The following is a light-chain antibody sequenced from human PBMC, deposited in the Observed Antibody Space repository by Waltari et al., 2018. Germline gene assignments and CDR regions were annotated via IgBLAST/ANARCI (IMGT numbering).Light chain of an antibody. CDR2: VNSDGSH. Sequence: QLILTQSPSASASLGASVTLTCTLSSGHSSNVLAWLQQQPEKGPRFLMMVNSDGSHRKGDEIPSRFSGSSSGAERYLSISSLQSEDEADYFCQTGGHGTWVFGGGTKLTVL. J-gene: IGLJ3*02. CDR1: SGHSSNV. V-gene: IGLV4-69*01. CDR3: QTGGHGTWV.